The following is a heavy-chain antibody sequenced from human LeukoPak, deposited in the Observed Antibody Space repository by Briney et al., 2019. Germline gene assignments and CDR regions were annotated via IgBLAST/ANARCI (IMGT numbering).Heavy chain of an antibody. CDR1: GYTFTSYD. V-gene: IGHV1-8*03. Sequence: GSSVNVSCKASGYTFTSYDINWLGQATGQGVKWMGWMNPNSCNTGYAQKFQGRVTITRNTSISTAYMELSSRRSEDTAVYYCSRDWSGYSRYYYYMDVWGKGGTVSVSS. CDR3: SRDWSGYSRYYYYMDV. J-gene: IGHJ6*03. CDR2: MNPNSCNT. D-gene: IGHD3-3*01.